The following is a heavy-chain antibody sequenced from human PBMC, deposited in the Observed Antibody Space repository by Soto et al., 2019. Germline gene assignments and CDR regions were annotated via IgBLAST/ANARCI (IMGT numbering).Heavy chain of an antibody. V-gene: IGHV3-7*05. CDR3: ARWTVSANNWFDP. D-gene: IGHD2-8*01. Sequence: EVQLVESGGGLVLPGGSLRLSCAASGFTFSSYWMTWVRQAPGKGLEWVANIRQDGGQIDYVGSVKGRFTISRDNAKNSLYLQMNSLRAEDTAVYYCARWTVSANNWFDPWGQGTLVTVSS. CDR2: IRQDGGQI. CDR1: GFTFSSYW. J-gene: IGHJ5*02.